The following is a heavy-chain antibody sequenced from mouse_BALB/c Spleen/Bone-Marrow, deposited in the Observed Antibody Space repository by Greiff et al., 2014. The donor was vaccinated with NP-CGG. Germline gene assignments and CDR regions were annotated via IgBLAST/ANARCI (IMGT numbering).Heavy chain of an antibody. CDR1: GYTFTSYW. CDR2: IDPYDSEA. V-gene: IGHV1-74*01. J-gene: IGHJ1*01. CDR3: ARSGSNFGRFFDV. Sequence: QVQLQQSGAELVRPGASVNLSCKASGYTFTSYWMNWVMQRPEQGLEWIGRIDPYDSEAHYNQKFKDKAILTVDKSSSTAYMQLISLTSEDSAVYYCARSGSNFGRFFDVWAQGPRSPSPQ. D-gene: IGHD2-5*01.